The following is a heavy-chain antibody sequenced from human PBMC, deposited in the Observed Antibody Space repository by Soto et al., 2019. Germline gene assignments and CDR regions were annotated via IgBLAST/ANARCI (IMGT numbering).Heavy chain of an antibody. V-gene: IGHV1-18*01. J-gene: IGHJ5*02. CDR3: AILVKWEPQGSWFDP. Sequence: QVQLVQSGAEVKKPGASVKVSCKASGYTFTSYGISWVRQAPGQGLEWMGWISAHNGNTNYAQKLQGRVTMTTDRSTSTAYMELSTLRSDDTTVDYCAILVKWEPQGSWFDPWGQGTVVIVSS. D-gene: IGHD1-26*01. CDR1: GYTFTSYG. CDR2: ISAHNGNT.